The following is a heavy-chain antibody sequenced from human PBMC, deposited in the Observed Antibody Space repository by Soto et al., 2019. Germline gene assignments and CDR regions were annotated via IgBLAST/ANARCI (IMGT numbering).Heavy chain of an antibody. V-gene: IGHV1-18*01. J-gene: IGHJ4*02. Sequence: ASVKVSCKASGYTFTSYSITWVRQAPGQGLEWMGWISAHNGNTKYAQRLQGRVTMTTDTSTSTAYMEVRSLRSDDTAVYYCARDTAMALPDAWGQGTLVTVSS. CDR1: GYTFTSYS. CDR2: ISAHNGNT. CDR3: ARDTAMALPDA. D-gene: IGHD5-18*01.